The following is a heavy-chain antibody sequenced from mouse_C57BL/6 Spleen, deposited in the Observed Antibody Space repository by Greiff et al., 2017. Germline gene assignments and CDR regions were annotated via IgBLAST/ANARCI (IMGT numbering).Heavy chain of an antibody. CDR3: ARDTTVVGYAMDY. CDR1: GYSITSGYY. V-gene: IGHV3-6*01. CDR2: ISYNGSN. Sequence: ESGPGLVKPSPSLSLTCSVTGYSITSGYYWNWIRQFPGNKLEWMGYISYNGSNNYNPSLKNRISITRDTSTNQFFLKLNSVTTEDTATYYCARDTTVVGYAMDYWGQGTSVTVSS. J-gene: IGHJ4*01. D-gene: IGHD1-1*01.